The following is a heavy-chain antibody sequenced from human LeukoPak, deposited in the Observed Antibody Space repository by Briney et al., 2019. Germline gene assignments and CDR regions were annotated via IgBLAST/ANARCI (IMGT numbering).Heavy chain of an antibody. CDR1: GGSISSGSYY. CDR3: ARAPTYYGSGSYLDY. D-gene: IGHD3-10*01. J-gene: IGHJ4*02. CDR2: IYTSGST. V-gene: IGHV4-61*02. Sequence: KASETLSLTCTVSGGSISSGSYYWSWIRQPAGKGLEWIGRIYTSGSTNYNPSLKSRVTISVDTSKNQFSLKLSSVTAADTAVYYCARAPTYYGSGSYLDYWGQGTLVTVSS.